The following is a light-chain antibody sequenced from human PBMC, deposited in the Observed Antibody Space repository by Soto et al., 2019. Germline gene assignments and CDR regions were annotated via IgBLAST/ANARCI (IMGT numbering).Light chain of an antibody. CDR3: KDHYSGPPVA. J-gene: IGKJ3*01. V-gene: IGKV1-27*01. CDR2: SAS. CDR1: QGIDHS. Sequence: DIQMTQSPSSLSASVGDRVTITCRARQGIDHSLACYQQKPGKVPNLLLYSASTLHSGVPSRFSGSGSGTDFTLTITSLQPEDVATDYCKDHYSGPPVACGRGTKV.